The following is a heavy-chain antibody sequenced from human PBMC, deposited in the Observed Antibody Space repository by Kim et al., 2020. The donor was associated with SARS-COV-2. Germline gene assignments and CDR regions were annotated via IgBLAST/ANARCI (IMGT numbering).Heavy chain of an antibody. V-gene: IGHV3-64D*09. CDR2: ISSNGGST. CDR3: VKGQYPGLGYFDY. J-gene: IGHJ4*02. CDR1: GFTFSSYA. Sequence: GGSLRLSCSASGFTFSSYAMHWVRQAPGKGLEYVSAISSNGGSTYYADSVKGRFTISRDNSKNTLYLQMSSLRAEDTAVYYCVKGQYPGLGYFDYWGQGTLVTVSS. D-gene: IGHD4-4*01.